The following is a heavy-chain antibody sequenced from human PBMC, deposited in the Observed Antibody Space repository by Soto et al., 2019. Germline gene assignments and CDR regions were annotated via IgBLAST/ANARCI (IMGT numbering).Heavy chain of an antibody. Sequence: SETLSLTCAVSGVSIHNSHSFWAWIRQPPGKGLEFIGSVYYSGGANYNPSLKSRVTISVDTSKNQFSLKLSSVTAADTAVYYCASRGYCSGGSCYEYYFDYWGQGTLVTSPQ. J-gene: IGHJ4*02. D-gene: IGHD2-15*01. CDR3: ASRGYCSGGSCYEYYFDY. CDR2: VYYSGGA. CDR1: GVSIHNSHSF. V-gene: IGHV4-39*01.